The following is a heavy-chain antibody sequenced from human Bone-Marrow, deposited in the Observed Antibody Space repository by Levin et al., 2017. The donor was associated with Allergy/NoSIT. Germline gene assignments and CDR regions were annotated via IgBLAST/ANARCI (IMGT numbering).Heavy chain of an antibody. CDR1: GFTFSSYA. Sequence: GGSLRLSCAGSGFTFSSYAMSWVRQAPGKGLEWVSTISGSGGSTYYGDSVEGRFTISRDNSKNTLYLQMNSLRAEDTAVYYCAKSRGYSYGDPFDSWGQGTLVTVSS. CDR3: AKSRGYSYGDPFDS. J-gene: IGHJ4*02. V-gene: IGHV3-23*01. D-gene: IGHD5-18*01. CDR2: ISGSGGST.